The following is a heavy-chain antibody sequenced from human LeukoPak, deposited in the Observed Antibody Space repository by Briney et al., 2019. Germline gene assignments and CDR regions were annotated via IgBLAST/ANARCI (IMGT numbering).Heavy chain of an antibody. CDR2: ISTSGSTI. CDR3: ARRGYYDSSGYLFDY. Sequence: GGSLRLSCAASGFTFSSCEMNWVRRAPGKGLEWVSYISTSGSTIYHADSVKGRFTISRDNAKNSLSLQMNSLRAEDTAVYYCARRGYYDSSGYLFDYWGQGTLVTVSS. D-gene: IGHD3-22*01. CDR1: GFTFSSCE. V-gene: IGHV3-48*03. J-gene: IGHJ4*02.